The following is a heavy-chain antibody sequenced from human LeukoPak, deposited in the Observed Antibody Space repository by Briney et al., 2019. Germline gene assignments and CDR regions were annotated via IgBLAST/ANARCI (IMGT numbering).Heavy chain of an antibody. Sequence: SETLSLTCTVSGGSLSSYYWSWLRQPPAKGLEWIGYIYYSGSTNYNPSLTSRVTISVDTSKNQFSLKLSSVTAADTAVYYCARARNLGYCSSTSCRNWFDPWGQGTLVTVSS. CDR2: IYYSGST. V-gene: IGHV4-59*01. D-gene: IGHD2-2*01. J-gene: IGHJ5*02. CDR3: ARARNLGYCSSTSCRNWFDP. CDR1: GGSLSSYY.